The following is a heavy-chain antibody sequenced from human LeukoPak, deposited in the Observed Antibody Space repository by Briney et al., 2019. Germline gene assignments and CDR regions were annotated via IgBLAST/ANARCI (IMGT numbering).Heavy chain of an antibody. J-gene: IGHJ6*03. Sequence: GASVKVSCKASGYTFTGYYMHWVRQAPGQGLEWMGWINPNSGGTNYAQKFQGRVTMTRDTSISTAYMELSSLRSEDTAVYYCARVNHSPLGDYSNLNRGYYYMDVWGKGTTVTVSS. V-gene: IGHV1-2*02. CDR1: GYTFTGYY. D-gene: IGHD4-11*01. CDR3: ARVNHSPLGDYSNLNRGYYYMDV. CDR2: INPNSGGT.